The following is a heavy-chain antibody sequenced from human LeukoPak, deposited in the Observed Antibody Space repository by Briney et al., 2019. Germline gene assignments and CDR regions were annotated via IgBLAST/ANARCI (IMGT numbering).Heavy chain of an antibody. Sequence: SETLSLTCTVSGGSISSSSHYWGWIRQPPGKGLEWIGSIYYSGSTYYNPSLKSRVTISVDTSKNQFSLKLSSVTAADTAVYYCASRITYYYYGMDVWGQGTTVTVSS. J-gene: IGHJ6*02. CDR3: ASRITYYYYGMDV. CDR2: IYYSGST. CDR1: GGSISSSSHY. V-gene: IGHV4-39*01.